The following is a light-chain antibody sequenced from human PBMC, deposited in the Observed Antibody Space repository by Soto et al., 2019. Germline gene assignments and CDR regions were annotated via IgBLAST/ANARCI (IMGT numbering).Light chain of an antibody. V-gene: IGLV1-51*01. CDR3: GTWDSSLSHVV. CDR2: DNN. Sequence: QSVLTQPPSVSAAPGQKVTISCSGSSSNIGNNYVSWYQQLPGTAPKLLIYDNNKRPSGIPDRLSGSKSGTSATLGITGLQTGDEADYYCGTWDSSLSHVVFGGGTQLTVL. CDR1: SSNIGNNY. J-gene: IGLJ2*01.